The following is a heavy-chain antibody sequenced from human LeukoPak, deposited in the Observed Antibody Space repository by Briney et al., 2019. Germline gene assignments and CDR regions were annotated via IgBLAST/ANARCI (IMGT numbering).Heavy chain of an antibody. CDR2: ISTGGRTT. CDR3: ARGYRAVYNYDY. CDR1: GFTFSSFE. J-gene: IGHJ4*02. D-gene: IGHD5-24*01. V-gene: IGHV3-48*03. Sequence: GGSLRLSCAASGFTFSSFEMHWVRQAPGKGLEWVSYISTGGRTTYYADSVKGPFTISRDNAKDSLYLQMNSLRAEDTAVYYCARGYRAVYNYDYWGQGTLVSVST.